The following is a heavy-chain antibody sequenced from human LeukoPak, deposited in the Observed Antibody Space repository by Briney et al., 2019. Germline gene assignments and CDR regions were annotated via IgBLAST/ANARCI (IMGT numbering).Heavy chain of an antibody. J-gene: IGHJ6*02. V-gene: IGHV4-59*01. CDR2: IYYSGST. D-gene: IGHD6-19*01. CDR1: GGSISSDF. Sequence: SETLSLTCTVSGGSISSDFWSWLRQPPGKGLEWIGDIYYSGSTNYNPSLKSRVTISLDTSKNQFSLTLSSVTAADTAVYYCARESVRGMDVWGQGATVTVSS. CDR3: ARESVRGMDV.